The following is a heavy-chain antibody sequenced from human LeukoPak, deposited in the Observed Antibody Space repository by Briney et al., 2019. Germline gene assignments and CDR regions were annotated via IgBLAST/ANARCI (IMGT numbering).Heavy chain of an antibody. Sequence: ASVKVSCKASGYTFTSYDINWVRQAAGQGLEWMGWINPNSGGTNYAQKFQGRVTMTRDTSISTAYMELSSMRSDDTAVYYCVRYIDGYNYPGYWGQGTLVTVSS. CDR3: VRYIDGYNYPGY. V-gene: IGHV1-2*02. CDR2: INPNSGGT. CDR1: GYTFTSYD. D-gene: IGHD5-24*01. J-gene: IGHJ4*02.